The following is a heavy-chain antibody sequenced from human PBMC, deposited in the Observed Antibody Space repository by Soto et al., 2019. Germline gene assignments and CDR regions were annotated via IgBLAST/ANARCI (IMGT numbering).Heavy chain of an antibody. CDR2: IYYSGST. Sequence: SETLSLTCTVSGGSISSGGYYWSWIRQHPGKGLEWIGYIYYSGSTYYNPSLKSRVTISVDTSKNQFSLKLSSVTAADTAVYYCARDLDYYDSSGYPHGFDPWGQGTLVTVSS. V-gene: IGHV4-31*03. CDR3: ARDLDYYDSSGYPHGFDP. CDR1: GGSISSGGYY. J-gene: IGHJ5*02. D-gene: IGHD3-22*01.